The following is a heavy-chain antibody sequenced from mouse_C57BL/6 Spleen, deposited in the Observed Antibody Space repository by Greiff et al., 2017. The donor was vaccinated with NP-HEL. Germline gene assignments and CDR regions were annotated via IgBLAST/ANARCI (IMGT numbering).Heavy chain of an antibody. J-gene: IGHJ4*01. CDR2: IYPRSGNT. CDR3: ARYGGSNAMDY. CDR1: GYTFTSYG. V-gene: IGHV1-81*01. Sequence: QVQLQQSGAELARPGASVKLSCKASGYTFTSYGISWVKQRTGQGLEWIGEIYPRSGNTYYNEKFKGKATLTADKSSSTAYMELRSLTSEDSAVYFWARYGGSNAMDYWGQGTSVTVSS. D-gene: IGHD1-1*02.